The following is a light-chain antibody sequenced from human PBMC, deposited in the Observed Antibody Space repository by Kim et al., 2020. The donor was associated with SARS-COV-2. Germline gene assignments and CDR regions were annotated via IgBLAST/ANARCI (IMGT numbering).Light chain of an antibody. CDR3: QVWDSSSDHRV. J-gene: IGLJ3*02. Sequence: SYELTQTPSVSVAPGKTARITCGGNNIGSKSVHWYQQKPGQAPVLVIYYDSDRPSGIPERCSGSNSGNTATLTISRVEAGDEADYYCQVWDSSSDHRVFGGGTKLTVL. V-gene: IGLV3-21*04. CDR2: YDS. CDR1: NIGSKS.